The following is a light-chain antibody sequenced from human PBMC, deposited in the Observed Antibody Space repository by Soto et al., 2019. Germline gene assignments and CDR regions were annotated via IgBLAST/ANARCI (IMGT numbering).Light chain of an antibody. J-gene: IGKJ3*01. CDR1: QHISTY. Sequence: DIQMTQSPSSLSASVGDRVTITCQASQHISTYLNWFQQKPGKAPELLIYDASNLVPGVPSRFSGSGSGTDFTFTISSLQPEDIATYSCQQYDDLPPTFGPGTKVDIK. CDR3: QQYDDLPPT. V-gene: IGKV1-33*01. CDR2: DAS.